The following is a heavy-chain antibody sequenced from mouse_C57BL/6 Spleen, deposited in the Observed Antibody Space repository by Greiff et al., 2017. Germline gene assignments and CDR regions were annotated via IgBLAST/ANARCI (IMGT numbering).Heavy chain of an antibody. V-gene: IGHV1-63*01. CDR1: GYTFTNYW. Sequence: QVQLQQSGAELVRPGTSVKMSCKASGYTFTNYWIGWAKQRPGHGLEWIGDIYPGGGYTNYNEKFKGKATLTADKSSSTAYMQFSSLTSEDSAIYYSARVFITTVVAVYWYFDVWGTGTTVTVSS. D-gene: IGHD1-1*01. J-gene: IGHJ1*03. CDR3: ARVFITTVVAVYWYFDV. CDR2: IYPGGGYT.